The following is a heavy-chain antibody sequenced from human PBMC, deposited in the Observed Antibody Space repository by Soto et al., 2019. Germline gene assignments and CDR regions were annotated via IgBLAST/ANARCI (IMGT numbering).Heavy chain of an antibody. J-gene: IGHJ4*02. D-gene: IGHD2-8*02. V-gene: IGHV3-30*03. CDR3: TGEVASGY. CDR1: GFTVSTYG. Sequence: QVQLVESGGGVVQPGRSLRLSCAVSGFTVSTYGMHWVLQAPGKGLEWVAVISRDGGTKYSADSVKGRFTISRDNSRNTLFLEMNRLRSDDMAVYYCTGEVASGYWGQGTLVTVSS. CDR2: ISRDGGTK.